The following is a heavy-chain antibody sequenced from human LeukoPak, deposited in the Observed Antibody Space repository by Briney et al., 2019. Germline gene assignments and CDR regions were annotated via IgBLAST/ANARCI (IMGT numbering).Heavy chain of an antibody. J-gene: IGHJ4*02. D-gene: IGHD6-19*01. CDR2: INPNSGGT. CDR3: ARDEGRSGWNFDY. Sequence: ASVKVSCKASGYTFTGYYIHWVRQAPGQGLEWMGWINPNSGGTNYAQKFQGRVTMTRDTSISTAYMELSRLRSDDTAVYYCARDEGRSGWNFDYWGQGTLVTVSS. CDR1: GYTFTGYY. V-gene: IGHV1-2*02.